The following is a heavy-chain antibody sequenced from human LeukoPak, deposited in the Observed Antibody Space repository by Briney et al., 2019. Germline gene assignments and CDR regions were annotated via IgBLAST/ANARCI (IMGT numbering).Heavy chain of an antibody. CDR1: GFTFDDYG. CDR3: AKDYGYSSSWYDY. CDR2: ISWNSASV. J-gene: IGHJ4*02. D-gene: IGHD6-13*01. Sequence: GGSLRLSCQASGFTFDDYGMHWVRQAPGKGLEWVSTISWNSASVGYVDSVKGRFTISRDNAKKTLYLQMNSLRPEDTALYYCAKDYGYSSSWYDYWGQGTLVTVSS. V-gene: IGHV3-9*01.